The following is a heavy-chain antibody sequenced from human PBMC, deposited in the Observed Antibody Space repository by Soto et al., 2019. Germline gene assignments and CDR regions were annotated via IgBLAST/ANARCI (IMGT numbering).Heavy chain of an antibody. CDR1: GFTLSSYV. V-gene: IGHV3-64D*06. Sequence: GGSLRLSCSASGFTLSSYVMNWVRQAPGKGLEYVSGITSNGGSTFYADSVKGRFIISRDNSQNTVYLQMSSLTTADTAVYYCLVASAAYWGQGTQVPGSS. CDR2: ITSNGGST. CDR3: LVASAAY. J-gene: IGHJ4*02. D-gene: IGHD6-13*01.